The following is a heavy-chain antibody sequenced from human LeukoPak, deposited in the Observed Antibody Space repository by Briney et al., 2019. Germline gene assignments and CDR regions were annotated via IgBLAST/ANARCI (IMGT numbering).Heavy chain of an antibody. CDR2: ISGSGGST. CDR1: GFTFSSYA. CDR3: ARGPRAPSYYFDY. V-gene: IGHV3-23*01. Sequence: GGSLRLSCAASGFTFSSYAMSWVRQAPGKGLEWVSAISGSGGSTYYADSVKGRFTISRDNSKNSLYLQMNSLRPEDTAVYYCARGPRAPSYYFDYWGQGTLVTVSS. J-gene: IGHJ4*02.